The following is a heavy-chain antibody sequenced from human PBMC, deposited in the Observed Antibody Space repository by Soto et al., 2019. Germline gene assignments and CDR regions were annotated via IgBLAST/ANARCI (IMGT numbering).Heavy chain of an antibody. V-gene: IGHV1-2*02. CDR1: GYTFTGYY. CDR2: INPNSGGT. CDR3: TRAPRGIIVAPDY. Sequence: GASVKVSCKASGYTFTGYYMHWVRQAPGQGLEWMGWINPNSGGTNYAQKFQGRVTVSTDTSISTTYMELSSLTSEDTAVYYCTRAPRGIIVAPDYWGQGTLVTVSS. J-gene: IGHJ4*02. D-gene: IGHD6-19*01.